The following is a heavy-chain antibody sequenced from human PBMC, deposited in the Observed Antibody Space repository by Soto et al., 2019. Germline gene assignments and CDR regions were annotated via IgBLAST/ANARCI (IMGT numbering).Heavy chain of an antibody. V-gene: IGHV3-23*01. J-gene: IGHJ5*02. CDR2: ISGSGGHT. D-gene: IGHD2-8*01. Sequence: GCSLGLSCKCSEFSFFIYAMSWVRQAPGKGLEWVSTISGSGGHTYYADSVKGRFVVSRDNDKNTVYLHMSSLTGEDTAVYFCAKIEMGWFAHWGQGTQVTVSS. CDR3: AKIEMGWFAH. CDR1: EFSFFIYA.